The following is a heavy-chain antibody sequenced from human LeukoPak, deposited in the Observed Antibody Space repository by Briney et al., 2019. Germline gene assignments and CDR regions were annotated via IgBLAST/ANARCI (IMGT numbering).Heavy chain of an antibody. CDR3: VRHQDCSGGSCYPRAPDY. CDR2: IYPGDSDT. V-gene: IGHV5-51*01. D-gene: IGHD2-15*01. CDR1: KYSFTTYW. Sequence: MTGESLKISCKGSKYSFTTYWIGWVRQMPGKGLEWMRIIYPGDSDTRYSPSFQGQVTISADKSISTAYLQWSSLKASDTAMYYCVRHQDCSGGSCYPRAPDYWGQGILVTVSS. J-gene: IGHJ4*02.